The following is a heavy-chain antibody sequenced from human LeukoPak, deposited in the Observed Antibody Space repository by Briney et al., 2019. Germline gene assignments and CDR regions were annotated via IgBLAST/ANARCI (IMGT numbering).Heavy chain of an antibody. CDR1: GYTFTSYG. V-gene: IGHV1-18*01. CDR2: ISAYNGNT. J-gene: IGHJ6*02. D-gene: IGHD1-1*01. CDR3: AREETGTTRLIYYYYYGMDV. Sequence: ASVKVSCKASGYTFTSYGISWVRQAPGQGLEWMGWISAYNGNTNYAQKFQGRVTMTRDTSISTAYMELSRLRSDDTAVYYCAREETGTTRLIYYYYYGMDVWGQGTTVTVSS.